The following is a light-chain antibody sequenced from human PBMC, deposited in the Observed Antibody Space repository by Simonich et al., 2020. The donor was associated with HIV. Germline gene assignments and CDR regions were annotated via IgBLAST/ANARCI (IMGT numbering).Light chain of an antibody. J-gene: IGKJ2*01. CDR1: QSVRSN. CDR2: GAS. Sequence: EIVMTQSPATLSVSPGERATLSCRASQSVRSNLVWYQQKPGQAPRLLIYGASTRATGIPARFSGSGSGTEFTLTISSMQSEDFAVYYCQQYGSSYTFGQGTKLEIK. CDR3: QQYGSSYT. V-gene: IGKV3-15*01.